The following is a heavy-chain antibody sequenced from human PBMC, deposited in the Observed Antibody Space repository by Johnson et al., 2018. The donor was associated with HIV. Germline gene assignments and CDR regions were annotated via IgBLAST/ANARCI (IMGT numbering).Heavy chain of an antibody. V-gene: IGHV3-30*14. J-gene: IGHJ3*02. CDR2: ISYDGSNK. Sequence: QEKLVESGGGVVQPGRSLRLSCAASGFTFSSYAMHWVRQAPGKGLEWVAVISYDGSNKYYADSVKGRFTISRDNSKNTLYLQMNSLSAEDTAVYYCARDDIRDGKSFDIWGQGTMVTVSS. CDR1: GFTFSSYA. CDR3: ARDDIRDGKSFDI.